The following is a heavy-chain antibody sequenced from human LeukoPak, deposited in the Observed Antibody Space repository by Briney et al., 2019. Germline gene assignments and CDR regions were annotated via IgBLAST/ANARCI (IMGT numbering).Heavy chain of an antibody. Sequence: PGGSLRLSCAASGFTFSTYYMNWVRQAPGKGLEWVANIKRDGSEKYYVDSVKGRFTISRDNAKNSLYLQMNSLRAEDTAVYYCARDVSSRLYWYFDLWGRGTLVTVSS. V-gene: IGHV3-7*01. D-gene: IGHD6-6*01. CDR3: ARDVSSRLYWYFDL. CDR1: GFTFSTYY. CDR2: IKRDGSEK. J-gene: IGHJ2*01.